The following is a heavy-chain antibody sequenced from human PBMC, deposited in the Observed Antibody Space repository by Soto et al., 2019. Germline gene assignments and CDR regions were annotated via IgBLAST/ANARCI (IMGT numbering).Heavy chain of an antibody. V-gene: IGHV3-23*01. CDR2: ISGSGSST. J-gene: IGHJ5*02. Sequence: PGGSLRLSCTASGFTFSSYAMTWVRQAPGKGLEWVSNISGSGSSTYYADSVKGRFAISRDNAKNTLYLQMNSLRAEDTAVYYCARDSDCSGGSCYEANWFDPWGQGTLVTVSS. CDR3: ARDSDCSGGSCYEANWFDP. CDR1: GFTFSSYA. D-gene: IGHD2-15*01.